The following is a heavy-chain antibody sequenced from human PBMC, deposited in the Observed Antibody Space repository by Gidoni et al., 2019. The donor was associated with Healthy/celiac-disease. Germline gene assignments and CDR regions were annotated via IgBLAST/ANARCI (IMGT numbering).Heavy chain of an antibody. J-gene: IGHJ4*02. V-gene: IGHV3-23*01. Sequence: EVQLLESGGGLVQPGGSLRLSCAASGFTFSSYAMSWVRQAPGKGLEWVSAISGSGGSTYYADSVKGRFTISRDNSKNTLYLQMNSLRAEDTAVYYCAKDLGYCSSTSCYYPGIKFDYWGQGTLVTVSS. D-gene: IGHD2-2*03. CDR3: AKDLGYCSSTSCYYPGIKFDY. CDR2: ISGSGGST. CDR1: GFTFSSYA.